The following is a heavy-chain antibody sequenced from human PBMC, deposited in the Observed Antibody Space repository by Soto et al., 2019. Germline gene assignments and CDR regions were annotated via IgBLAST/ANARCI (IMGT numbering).Heavy chain of an antibody. D-gene: IGHD2-15*01. CDR3: ARDCSCSSCSVWDY. Sequence: GGSLRLSCAASGFSLSSYAMTWVRQAPGKGLEWVSGITASGEKLYYADSVKGRLTVSRDNYKNTLYLQMHSLRADDTAVYYCARDCSCSSCSVWDYWGQGTLVTVSS. CDR1: GFSLSSYA. J-gene: IGHJ4*02. CDR2: ITASGEKL. V-gene: IGHV3-23*01.